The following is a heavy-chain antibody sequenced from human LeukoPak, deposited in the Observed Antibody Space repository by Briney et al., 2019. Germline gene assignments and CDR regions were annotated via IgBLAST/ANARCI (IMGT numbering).Heavy chain of an antibody. CDR3: ARNEVDTATVTDGYFDY. J-gene: IGHJ4*02. V-gene: IGHV4-39*01. D-gene: IGHD5-18*01. CDR1: GGSISSSSYY. Sequence: SSETLSLTCTISGGSISSSSYYWGWIRQPPGKGLEWIGSIYYSGSTYYNPSLKSRVTISVDTSKNQFSLKLSSVTAADTAVYYCARNEVDTATVTDGYFDYWGQGTLVTVSS. CDR2: IYYSGST.